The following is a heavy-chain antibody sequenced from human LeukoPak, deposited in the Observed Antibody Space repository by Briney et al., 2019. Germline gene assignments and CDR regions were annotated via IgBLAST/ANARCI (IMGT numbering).Heavy chain of an antibody. CDR3: ARSLYGATLGAFDI. D-gene: IGHD1-26*01. Sequence: PSETLSLTCTVSGFSISSGNYYWGWIRQPPGKGLEWIGSIYYSGTTYDNPSLKSRVTISVDTSKNQFSLKLSSVTAADTAVYYCARSLYGATLGAFDIWGQGTMVTVSS. CDR2: IYYSGTT. J-gene: IGHJ3*02. CDR1: GFSISSGNYY. V-gene: IGHV4-39*07.